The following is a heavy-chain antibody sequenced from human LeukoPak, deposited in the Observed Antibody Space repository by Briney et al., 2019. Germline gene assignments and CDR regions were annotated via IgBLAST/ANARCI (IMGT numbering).Heavy chain of an antibody. CDR2: IRYDGSNK. Sequence: PGGSLRLSCAASGFTFSSYGMHWVRQAPGKGLEWVAFIRYDGSNKYYADSVKGRFTISRDNSKNTLYLQMNSLRAEDTAVYYCAKDWALRSSGWYSTFDYWGQGTLVTVSS. CDR3: AKDWALRSSGWYSTFDY. J-gene: IGHJ4*02. V-gene: IGHV3-30*02. D-gene: IGHD6-19*01. CDR1: GFTFSSYG.